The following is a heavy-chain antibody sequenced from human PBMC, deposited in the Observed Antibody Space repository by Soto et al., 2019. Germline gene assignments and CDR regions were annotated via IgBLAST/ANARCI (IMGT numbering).Heavy chain of an antibody. Sequence: GGSLRLSCEASGFTFSSYAIHWVRQAPGRGLEWVAVISYDGSNKYYADSVKGRFSVSRDDSMGTVYLQMNSLRAEDTALYYCARDSLVFCGGDCMGCDYWGQGTQVTVSS. J-gene: IGHJ4*02. CDR1: GFTFSSYA. CDR3: ARDSLVFCGGDCMGCDY. V-gene: IGHV3-30-3*01. CDR2: ISYDGSNK. D-gene: IGHD2-21*02.